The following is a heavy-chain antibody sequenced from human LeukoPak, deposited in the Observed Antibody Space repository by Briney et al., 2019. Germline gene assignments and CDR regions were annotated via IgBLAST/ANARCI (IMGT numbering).Heavy chain of an antibody. CDR1: GYTFTAYY. V-gene: IGHV1-2*02. CDR2: INPNTGGT. Sequence: ASVKVSCKASGYTFTAYYMHWVRQAPGQGLEWMGWINPNTGGTNYAQKLQGRVTMTTDTSTSTAYMELRSLRSDDTAVYYCALWRIAVAGTLRYWGQGTLVTVSS. D-gene: IGHD6-19*01. J-gene: IGHJ4*02. CDR3: ALWRIAVAGTLRY.